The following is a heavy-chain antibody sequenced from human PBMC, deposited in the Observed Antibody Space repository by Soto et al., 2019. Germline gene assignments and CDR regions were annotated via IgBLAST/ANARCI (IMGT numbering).Heavy chain of an antibody. CDR2: IWYDGSNK. V-gene: IGHV3-33*01. D-gene: IGHD3-10*01. Sequence: GGSLRLSCAASGFTFSGYGMHWVRQAPGKGLVWVAVIWYDGSNKYYADSVKGRFTISRDNSKNALYLQMNSLRAEDTAVYYCARPPAFNMVGNNWFAPWGKGTLVTVSS. CDR1: GFTFSGYG. CDR3: ARPPAFNMVGNNWFAP. J-gene: IGHJ5*02.